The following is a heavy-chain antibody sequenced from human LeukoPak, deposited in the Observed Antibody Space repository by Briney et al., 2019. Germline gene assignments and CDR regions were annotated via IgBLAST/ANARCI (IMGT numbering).Heavy chain of an antibody. V-gene: IGHV4-61*02. J-gene: IGHJ4*02. CDR2: IYTSGST. Sequence: SQTLSLTCTVSGGSISSGSYYWRWIRQPAGKGLGWIGRIYTSGSTNYNPSLKSRVTISVDTSKNQFSLKLSSVTAADTAVYYCAREGGYSTFDYWGQGTLVTVSS. D-gene: IGHD4-11*01. CDR3: AREGGYSTFDY. CDR1: GGSISSGSYY.